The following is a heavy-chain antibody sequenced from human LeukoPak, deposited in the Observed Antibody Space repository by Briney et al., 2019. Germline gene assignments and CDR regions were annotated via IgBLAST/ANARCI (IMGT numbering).Heavy chain of an antibody. CDR2: IYTSGST. CDR1: GGSISSGSYY. D-gene: IGHD3-22*01. J-gene: IGHJ4*02. V-gene: IGHV4-61*02. Sequence: SETLSLTCTVSGGSISSGSYYWTWIRQPAGKGLEWIGRIYTSGSTNYNPSLKSRVTISVDTSKNQFSLKLSSVTAADTAVYYCARSPRYYDSSGYPHYFDYWGQGTLVTVSS. CDR3: ARSPRYYDSSGYPHYFDY.